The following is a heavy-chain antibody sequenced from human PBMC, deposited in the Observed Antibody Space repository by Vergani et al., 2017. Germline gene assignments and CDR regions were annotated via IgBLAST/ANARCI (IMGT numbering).Heavy chain of an antibody. V-gene: IGHV3-48*01. D-gene: IGHD2-2*01. Sequence: VQLVESGGGEVQPGRSLRLSCAASGFTFSSYSMNWVRQAPGKGLEWVSYISSSSTIYYADSVKGRFTISRDNAKNSLYLQMNSLRAEDTAVYYCAREEGGYCSSTSCNYYYYYGMDVWGQGTTVTVSS. CDR2: ISSSSTI. CDR1: GFTFSSYS. J-gene: IGHJ6*02. CDR3: AREEGGYCSSTSCNYYYYYGMDV.